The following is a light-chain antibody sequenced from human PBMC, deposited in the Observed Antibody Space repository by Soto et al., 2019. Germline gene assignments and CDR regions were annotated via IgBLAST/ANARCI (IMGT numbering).Light chain of an antibody. CDR1: SSNIGNNA. CDR2: YDD. J-gene: IGLJ2*01. V-gene: IGLV1-36*01. Sequence: QSVLTQPPSVSEAPRQSVTISCSGSSSNIGNNAVNWYQQLPGKATKLLIYYDDLLPSGVSDRFSGSKSGTSASLAISGLQSEDEADYYCAAWDDSLNGVVFGGGTKLTVL. CDR3: AAWDDSLNGVV.